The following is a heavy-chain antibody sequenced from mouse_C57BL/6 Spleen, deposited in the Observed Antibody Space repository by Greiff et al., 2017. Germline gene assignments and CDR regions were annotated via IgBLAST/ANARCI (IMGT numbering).Heavy chain of an antibody. J-gene: IGHJ4*01. CDR2: IWGGGST. D-gene: IGHD2-4*01. CDR1: GFSLTSYG. Sequence: VMLVESGPALVAPSQSLSITCTVSGFSLTSYGVDWVRQPPGKGLEWLGVIWGGGSTNYNSALMSRLSISKDNSKSPVFLKMNSLQTDDTAMYYCAKQNYDYEDYAMDYWGQGTSVTVSS. V-gene: IGHV2-9*01. CDR3: AKQNYDYEDYAMDY.